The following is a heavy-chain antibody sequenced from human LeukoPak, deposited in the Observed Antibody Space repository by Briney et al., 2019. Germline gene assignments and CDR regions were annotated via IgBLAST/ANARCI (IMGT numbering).Heavy chain of an antibody. J-gene: IGHJ6*02. V-gene: IGHV3-74*01. CDR1: GFTLSDYW. Sequence: PGGSLRLSCVASGFTLSDYWMHWVRQAPGKGLLWVSRINGDGRITGHADSVKGRFTISRDNAKNTLYLQMNGLRVEDTALYYCGRAMDVWGQGTTVTVSS. CDR3: GRAMDV. CDR2: INGDGRIT.